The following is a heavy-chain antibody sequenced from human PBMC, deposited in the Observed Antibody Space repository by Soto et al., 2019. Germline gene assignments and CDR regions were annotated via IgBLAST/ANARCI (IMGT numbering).Heavy chain of an antibody. CDR2: SRNKANSYST. V-gene: IGHV3-72*01. D-gene: IGHD3-3*01. Sequence: EVQLVESGGGLVPPGESLRLSCAASGFTLSDHYMDWVRQAPGQGLEWVGRSRNKANSYSTEYAASVKGRFVFSRDESKNSLYLQMNSLKAEDTALYYCARRKARITKFGVVEACDIWGQGTTVTVS. CDR3: ARRKARITKFGVVEACDI. CDR1: GFTLSDHY. J-gene: IGHJ3*02.